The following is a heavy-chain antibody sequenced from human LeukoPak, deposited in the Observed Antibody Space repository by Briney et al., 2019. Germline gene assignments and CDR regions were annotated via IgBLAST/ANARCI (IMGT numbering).Heavy chain of an antibody. CDR3: ASSYFYDGNRYFDY. CDR1: GGSITSYY. J-gene: IGHJ4*02. Sequence: SETLSLTCNVSGGSITSYYWNWIRQPPGKGLEWIGYIYYTGSTNSNPSLKSRLTISLDTSKKQSSLKLSSVTAADTAIYYCASSYFYDGNRYFDYWGQGALVTVSS. D-gene: IGHD3-22*01. V-gene: IGHV4-59*08. CDR2: IYYTGST.